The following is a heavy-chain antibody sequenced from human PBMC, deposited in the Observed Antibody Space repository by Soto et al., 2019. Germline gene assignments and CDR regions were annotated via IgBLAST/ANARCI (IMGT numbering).Heavy chain of an antibody. D-gene: IGHD2-2*01. CDR2: IYYSGST. V-gene: IGHV4-31*03. CDR1: GGSINNGGYY. Sequence: SETLSLTCTVSGGSINNGGYYWSWLRQHPGNGLEWIGYIYYSGSTYYIPSLKSRVTLSADTSNNQFSLKLSSVTAADTAVYYCARQKIAKPSCSDPWYQETLVTVSA. CDR3: ARQKIAKPSCSDP. J-gene: IGHJ5*02.